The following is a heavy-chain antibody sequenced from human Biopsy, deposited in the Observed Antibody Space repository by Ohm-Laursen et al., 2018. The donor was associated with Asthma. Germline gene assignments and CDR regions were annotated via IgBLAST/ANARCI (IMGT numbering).Heavy chain of an antibody. CDR1: GGSMTPTSHY. CDR2: ISYGGKT. CDR3: ARRITIFGVVQKDHGMDA. D-gene: IGHD3-3*01. Sequence: SDTLSLTCTVSGGSMTPTSHYWDWIRQAPGKGLEWIGYISYGGKTSYNLSLKNRVTISRDTSKNQFSLRRTSVTAADTAVYFCARRITIFGVVQKDHGMDAWGQGTTVTVSS. J-gene: IGHJ6*02. V-gene: IGHV4-39*01.